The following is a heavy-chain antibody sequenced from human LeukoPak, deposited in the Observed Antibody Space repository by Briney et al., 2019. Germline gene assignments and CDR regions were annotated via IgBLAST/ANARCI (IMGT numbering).Heavy chain of an antibody. J-gene: IGHJ5*02. CDR3: ARSGYGDYVRDWFDP. CDR1: GGSISSYY. V-gene: IGHV4-59*01. D-gene: IGHD4-17*01. Sequence: RTSETLSLTCTVSGGSISSYYWSWIRQPPGNGLEWIGYIYYSGSTNYNPSLKGRVTISVDTSKNQFSLKLSSVTAADTAVYYCARSGYGDYVRDWFDPWGQGTLVTVSS. CDR2: IYYSGST.